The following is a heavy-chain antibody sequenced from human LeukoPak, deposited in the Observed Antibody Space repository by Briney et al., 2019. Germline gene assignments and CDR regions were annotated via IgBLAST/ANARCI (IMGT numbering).Heavy chain of an antibody. CDR3: ARGRRGSGSYYNLGIDY. CDR1: GGSFSDYY. J-gene: IGHJ4*02. D-gene: IGHD3-10*01. V-gene: IGHV4-34*01. CDR2: INHSGST. Sequence: SETLSLTCAVYGGSFSDYYWSRIRQPPGKGLEWIGEINHSGSTNYNPSLKSRVTISVDTSKNQFSLKLSSVTAADTAVYYCARGRRGSGSYYNLGIDYWGQGTLVTVSS.